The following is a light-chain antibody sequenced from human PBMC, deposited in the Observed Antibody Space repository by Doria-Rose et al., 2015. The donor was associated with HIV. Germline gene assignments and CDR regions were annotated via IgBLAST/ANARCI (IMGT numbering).Light chain of an antibody. Sequence: QSVLTQPASVSGSPGQSITISCTGTSSDVGGYNLVFWYQQHPGKAPKVKIYDVTKRPSGVSNRFSGSKSGNTASLTISGLQAEDEADYYCSSYIGGSTWVFGGGTKLTVL. CDR2: DVT. CDR1: SSDVGGYNL. CDR3: SSYIGGSTWV. J-gene: IGLJ3*02. V-gene: IGLV2-14*01.